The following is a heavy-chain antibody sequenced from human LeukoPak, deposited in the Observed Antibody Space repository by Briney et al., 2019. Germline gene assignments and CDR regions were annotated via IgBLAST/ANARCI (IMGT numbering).Heavy chain of an antibody. D-gene: IGHD5-18*01. V-gene: IGHV4-31*03. Sequence: SQTLSLTCTVSGGSISSGGYYWRWIRQHPGKGLEWIGYIYYSGSTYYNPSLKSRVTISVDTSKNQFSLKLSSVTAADTAVYYCARAGSYSYVAFDIWGQGTMVTVSS. CDR2: IYYSGST. J-gene: IGHJ3*02. CDR3: ARAGSYSYVAFDI. CDR1: GGSISSGGYY.